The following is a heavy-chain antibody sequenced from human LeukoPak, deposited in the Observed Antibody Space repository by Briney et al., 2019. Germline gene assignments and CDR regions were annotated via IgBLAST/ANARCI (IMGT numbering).Heavy chain of an antibody. CDR2: IKQDGSEK. D-gene: IGHD3-10*01. V-gene: IGHV3-7*01. CDR3: ARDTYYGSGSYSPDY. J-gene: IGHJ4*02. Sequence: TGGSLRLSCAASGFTVSSNYMSWVRQAPGKGLEWVANIKQDGSEKYYVDSVKGRFTISRDNAKNSLYLQMNSLRAEDTAVYYCARDTYYGSGSYSPDYWGQGTLVTVSS. CDR1: GFTVSSNY.